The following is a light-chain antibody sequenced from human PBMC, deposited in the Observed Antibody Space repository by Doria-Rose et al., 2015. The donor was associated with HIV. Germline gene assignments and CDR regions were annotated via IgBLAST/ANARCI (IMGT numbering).Light chain of an antibody. J-gene: IGKJ5*01. CDR2: DAS. Sequence: EIVLTQSPGTLSLSPGERAILSCRASQRVKSSYLAWYQQQPGQAPRLLIYDASTSATGIPDRFSGSGSGTDFTRTSSRLEPEDVAVYYCQQYGTSRGTFGQGTRLEIK. CDR1: QRVKSSY. V-gene: IGKV3-20*01. CDR3: QQYGTSRGT.